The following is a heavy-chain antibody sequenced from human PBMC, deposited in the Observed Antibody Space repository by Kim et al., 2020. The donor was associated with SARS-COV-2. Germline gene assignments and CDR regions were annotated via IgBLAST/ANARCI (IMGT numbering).Heavy chain of an antibody. CDR1: GFTFSSYG. CDR2: IWYDGSNK. D-gene: IGHD6-13*01. J-gene: IGHJ4*02. Sequence: GGSLRLSCAASGFTFSSYGMHWVRQAPGKGLEWVAVIWYDGSNKYYADSVKGRFTISRDNSKNTLYLQMNSLRAEDTAVHYCARVIAAAGTSDYWGQGTLVTVSS. V-gene: IGHV3-33*08. CDR3: ARVIAAAGTSDY.